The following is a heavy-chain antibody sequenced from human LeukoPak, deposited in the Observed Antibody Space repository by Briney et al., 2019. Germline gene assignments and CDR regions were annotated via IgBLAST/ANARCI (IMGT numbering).Heavy chain of an antibody. CDR2: INEGGNEK. D-gene: IGHD6-13*01. V-gene: IGHV3-7*03. J-gene: IGHJ4*02. Sequence: GGSLRLSCAASGFTFKNYWMSWVRQVPGKGLEWVVNINEGGNEKNYVDSVKGRFTASRDNAQNSLYLQMNSLRVEDTAVYYCARHPNSNWDYWGQGTLVTVSS. CDR1: GFTFKNYW. CDR3: ARHPNSNWDY.